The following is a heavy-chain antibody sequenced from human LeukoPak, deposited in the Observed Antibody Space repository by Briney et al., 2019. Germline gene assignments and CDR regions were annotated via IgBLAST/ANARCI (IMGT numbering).Heavy chain of an antibody. V-gene: IGHV3-23*01. CDR2: MNNGPGAT. Sequence: PGGSLRLSCAASGFSFSTSPMSWVRQPPGKGLEWVSAMNNGPGATFDRDSVRGRFTISRDDSKSTLYLQMNSLRAEDTGTYYCAKTHYDLLDVWGQGTTVTVSS. CDR3: AKTHYDLLDV. J-gene: IGHJ6*02. CDR1: GFSFSTSP. D-gene: IGHD5-12*01.